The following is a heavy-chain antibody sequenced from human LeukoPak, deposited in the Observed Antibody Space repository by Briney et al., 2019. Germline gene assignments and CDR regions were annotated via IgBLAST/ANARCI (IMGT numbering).Heavy chain of an antibody. J-gene: IGHJ4*02. Sequence: ASVKVSCKASGYTFTGYYIHWVRQAPGQGLEWMGWINPNSGGTNYAQKFRGRVTMTRDTSISTAYMELSRLRSDDTAVFYCARDRTVAGSNYFDYWGQGTLVTVSS. D-gene: IGHD6-19*01. CDR1: GYTFTGYY. V-gene: IGHV1-2*02. CDR3: ARDRTVAGSNYFDY. CDR2: INPNSGGT.